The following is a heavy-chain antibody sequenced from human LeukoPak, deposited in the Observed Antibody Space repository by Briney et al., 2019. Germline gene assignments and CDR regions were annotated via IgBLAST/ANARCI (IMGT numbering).Heavy chain of an antibody. J-gene: IGHJ4*02. CDR1: GFTFSSYA. Sequence: PGGPLTLSCAASGFTFSSYAMSWVRHAPGKGREWVSAISGSGGSTYYGDSVKGRFTISRDNSKNTLYLQMNSLIAEDTAVYYWAKAQWLRLTGGRGNLVTVS. V-gene: IGHV3-23*01. CDR3: AKAQWLRLT. CDR2: ISGSGGST. D-gene: IGHD5-12*01.